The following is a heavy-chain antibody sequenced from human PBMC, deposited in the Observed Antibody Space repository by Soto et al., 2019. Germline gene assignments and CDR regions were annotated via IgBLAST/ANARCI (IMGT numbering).Heavy chain of an antibody. CDR1: GFTFSSYS. Sequence: PGGSLRLSCAASGFTFSSYSMNWFRQAPGKGLEWVSSISSSSSYIYYADSVKGRFTISRDNAKNSLYLQMNSLRAEDTAVYYCARFRYQLLSSKYYYYGMDVWGQGTTVTV. J-gene: IGHJ6*02. CDR2: ISSSSSYI. V-gene: IGHV3-21*01. CDR3: ARFRYQLLSSKYYYYGMDV. D-gene: IGHD2-2*01.